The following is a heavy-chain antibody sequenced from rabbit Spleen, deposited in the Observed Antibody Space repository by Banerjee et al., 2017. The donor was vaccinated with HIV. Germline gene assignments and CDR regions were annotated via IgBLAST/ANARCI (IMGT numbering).Heavy chain of an antibody. J-gene: IGHJ3*01. CDR3: ARNAGYAGYGYSTLDL. V-gene: IGHV1S7*01. D-gene: IGHD8-1*01. Sequence: HLVESGGGLVQPGGSLKLSCKASGFDFSSYYMSWVRQAPGKGLEWTGYIDPVFGNTYYASWVNGRFTISSHNAQNTLYLQLNSLTAADTAIYFCARNAGYAGYGYSTLDLWGQGTLVTVS. CDR1: GFDFSSYY. CDR2: IDPVFGNT.